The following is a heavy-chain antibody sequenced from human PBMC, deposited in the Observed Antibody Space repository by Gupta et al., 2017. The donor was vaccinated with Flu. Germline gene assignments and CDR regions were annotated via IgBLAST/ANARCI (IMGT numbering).Heavy chain of an antibody. Sequence: EVQLLESGGGLVQPGGSLRLSCAASGFTFSRYAMSWVRQAPGKGLEWVSAISGIGGSTYYADSVKGRFTISRDNSKNTLYLQMNSLRAEDTAVYYRAKVVGSRWLQFEFVDYWGQGTLVTASS. D-gene: IGHD5-12*01. CDR3: AKVVGSRWLQFEFVDY. V-gene: IGHV3-23*01. CDR2: ISGIGGST. J-gene: IGHJ4*02. CDR1: GFTFSRYA.